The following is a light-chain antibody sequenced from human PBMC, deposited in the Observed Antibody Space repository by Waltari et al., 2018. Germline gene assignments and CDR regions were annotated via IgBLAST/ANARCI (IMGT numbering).Light chain of an antibody. V-gene: IGKV3-20*01. Sequence: EVLLTHSPGTLSLSPGDRAILSCRASENVKDLLAWYQQKPGQAPRLLIYDASTRATGIPDRFSGSGSGTDFTLTISRLEAGVFALYYCQQYRMTPVTFGRGTKVEIK. J-gene: IGKJ2*01. CDR1: ENVKDL. CDR3: QQYRMTPVT. CDR2: DAS.